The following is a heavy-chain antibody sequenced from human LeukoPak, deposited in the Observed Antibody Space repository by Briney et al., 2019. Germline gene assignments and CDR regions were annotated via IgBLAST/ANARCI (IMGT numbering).Heavy chain of an antibody. CDR2: IKQDGSEK. J-gene: IGHJ4*02. D-gene: IGHD6-19*01. CDR1: GFIFSNNW. V-gene: IGHV3-7*01. CDR3: ARGLWLARSFDH. Sequence: GGSLRLSCAASGFIFSNNWMSWVRQAPEKGLEWVANIKQDGSEKYYVDFVKGRFTISRDDAKNSLYLQMDSLRAEDTAVYYCARGLWLARSFDHWGQGTLVTVSS.